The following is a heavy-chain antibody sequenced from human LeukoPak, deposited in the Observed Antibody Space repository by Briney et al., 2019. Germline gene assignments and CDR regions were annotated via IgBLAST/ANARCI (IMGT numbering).Heavy chain of an antibody. J-gene: IGHJ4*02. CDR1: GFAFSSHW. D-gene: IGHD1-26*01. V-gene: IGHV3-23*01. CDR3: AKSGKRYSGSYYSDY. CDR2: ISGSGGST. Sequence: GGSLRLSCAASGFAFSSHWMNWVRQAPGKGLEWVSAISGSGGSTYYADSVKGRFTISRDNSKNTLYLQMNSLRAEDTAVYYCAKSGKRYSGSYYSDYWGQGTLVTVSS.